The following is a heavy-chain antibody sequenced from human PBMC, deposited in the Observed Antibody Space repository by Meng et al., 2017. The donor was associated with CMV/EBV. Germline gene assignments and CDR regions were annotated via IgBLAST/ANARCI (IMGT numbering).Heavy chain of an antibody. J-gene: IGHJ2*01. Sequence: SETLSLTCTVSGGSISSSSYYWGWIRQPPGKGLEWIGSIYYNGSTYYNPSLKSRVTISVDTSKNQFSLKLSSVTAADTAVYYCARIIVTVYDFWSNQREYFDLWGRGTLVTVSS. V-gene: IGHV4-39*01. CDR3: ARIIVTVYDFWSNQREYFDL. CDR1: GGSISSSSYY. CDR2: IYYNGST. D-gene: IGHD3-3*01.